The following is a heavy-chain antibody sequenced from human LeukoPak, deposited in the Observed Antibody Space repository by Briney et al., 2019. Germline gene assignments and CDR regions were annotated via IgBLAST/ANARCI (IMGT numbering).Heavy chain of an antibody. J-gene: IGHJ4*02. CDR1: GGTFSSYA. CDR2: IIPIFGTA. Sequence: SVTVSCTASGGTFSSYAISWVRQAPGQGLEWMGGIIPIFGTANDAQKFQGRVTITADKSTSTAYMELSSLRSEDTAVYYCARASSDIVATTYDYWGQGTLVTVSS. CDR3: ARASSDIVATTYDY. D-gene: IGHD5-12*01. V-gene: IGHV1-69*06.